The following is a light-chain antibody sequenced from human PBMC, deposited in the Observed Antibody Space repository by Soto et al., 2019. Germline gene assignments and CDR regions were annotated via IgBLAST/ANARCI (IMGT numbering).Light chain of an antibody. CDR3: QKFNTAPLT. V-gene: IGKV1-27*01. J-gene: IGKJ5*01. CDR2: SAS. Sequence: DIQMTQSPSSLSASVGDRVTITCRASQDISVYLAWYQQKTGKVPKLLIYSASTLQSGVPSRFNGSGSGTDFTLTISTLQPEDGATCYCQKFNTAPLTFGQGARLEIK. CDR1: QDISVY.